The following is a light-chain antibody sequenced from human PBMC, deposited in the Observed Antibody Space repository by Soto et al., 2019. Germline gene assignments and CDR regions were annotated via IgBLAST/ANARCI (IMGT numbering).Light chain of an antibody. CDR2: DTS. V-gene: IGKV3-11*01. CDR1: QRVTSY. Sequence: EIVLTLSPGTLSMTPGARSTLSCRASQRVTSYLNWYQQQPGQAPRLLIHDTSNRATGIPARFSGSGSGTDFTLTISSLEPEDFAVYYCQLRSNLMITFGQGRRLEVK. CDR3: QLRSNLMIT. J-gene: IGKJ5*01.